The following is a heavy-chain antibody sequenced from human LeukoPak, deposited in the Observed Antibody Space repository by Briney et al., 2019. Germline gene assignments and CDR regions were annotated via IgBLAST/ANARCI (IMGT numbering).Heavy chain of an antibody. CDR2: ISNDGTNK. Sequence: GGSLRLSCAASGFTFNNYDMHWVRQAPGKGLEWVAVISNDGTNKYSADSVKGRFTISRDNSKNTLSLQMNSLRSEDTAVYYCAEVGYCSRARCYFGMDVWGQGTTVTVSS. D-gene: IGHD2-2*01. V-gene: IGHV3-30*18. J-gene: IGHJ6*02. CDR3: AEVGYCSRARCYFGMDV. CDR1: GFTFNNYD.